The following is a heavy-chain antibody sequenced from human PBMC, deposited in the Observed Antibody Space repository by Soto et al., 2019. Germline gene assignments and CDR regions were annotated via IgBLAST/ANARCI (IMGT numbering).Heavy chain of an antibody. V-gene: IGHV1-2*02. CDR2: INPNSGGT. Sequence: ASLNGSWKCAGYTFSGYYIHWVRQAPGQGLECMGWINPNSGGTNYAQKFQGRVTMTRDTSISTAYMELSRLRSDDTAVYYCARVWSDMRIYYYYGMDVWGQGTTVTVSS. CDR3: ARVWSDMRIYYYYGMDV. J-gene: IGHJ6*02. CDR1: GYTFSGYY. D-gene: IGHD3-10*01.